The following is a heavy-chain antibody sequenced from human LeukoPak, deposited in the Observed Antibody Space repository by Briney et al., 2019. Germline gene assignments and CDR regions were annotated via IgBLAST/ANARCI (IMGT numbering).Heavy chain of an antibody. Sequence: ASVKVSCKASGYIFTDYFMHWVRQAPGQGLEWMGWINPKSGGTNYAQRFQGRVTMTRDTSISTAHMELSRLTSDDTAIYYCAGEGSSTSSLEYWGQGALVTVSS. V-gene: IGHV1-2*02. CDR2: INPKSGGT. D-gene: IGHD2-2*01. J-gene: IGHJ4*02. CDR1: GYIFTDYF. CDR3: AGEGSSTSSLEY.